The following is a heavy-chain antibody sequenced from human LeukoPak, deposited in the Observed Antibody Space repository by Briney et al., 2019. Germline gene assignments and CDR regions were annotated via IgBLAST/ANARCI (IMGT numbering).Heavy chain of an antibody. CDR3: AKGGGGRLIYYYYMDV. CDR1: GFTFSTYS. V-gene: IGHV3-21*04. CDR2: ISTSSSYI. J-gene: IGHJ6*03. D-gene: IGHD3-16*01. Sequence: GGSLRLSCAASGFTFSTYSMNWVRQAPGKGLEWVSFISTSSSYIYYADSVKGRFTISRDNAKNSLYLQMNSLRAEDMASYYCAKGGGGRLIYYYYMDVWGKGTTVTVSS.